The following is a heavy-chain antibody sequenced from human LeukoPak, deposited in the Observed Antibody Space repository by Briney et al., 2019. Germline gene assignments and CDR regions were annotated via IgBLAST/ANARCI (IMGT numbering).Heavy chain of an antibody. CDR2: ISSSSSYI. V-gene: IGHV3-21*01. J-gene: IGHJ6*02. Sequence: KSGGSLRLSCAASGFTFSSYSMNWVRQAPGKGLEWVSSISSSSSYIYYADSVKGRFTISRDNAKNSLYLQMNSLRAEDTAVYYCARERPWEEYPGVNYYYGMDVWGQGTTVTVSS. D-gene: IGHD1-26*01. CDR3: ARERPWEEYPGVNYYYGMDV. CDR1: GFTFSSYS.